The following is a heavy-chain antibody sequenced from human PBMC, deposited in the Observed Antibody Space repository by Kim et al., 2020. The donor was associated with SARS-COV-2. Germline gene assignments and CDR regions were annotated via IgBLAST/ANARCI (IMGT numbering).Heavy chain of an antibody. CDR3: ARSDCSGGSCYHSPFDY. CDR2: IYYSGST. Sequence: SETLSLTCTVSGGSISSYYWSWIRQPPGKGLEWIGYIYYSGSTNYNPSLKSRVTISVDTSKNQFSLKLSSVTAADTAVYYCARSDCSGGSCYHSPFDYWG. J-gene: IGHJ4*01. CDR1: GGSISSYY. D-gene: IGHD2-15*01. V-gene: IGHV4-59*08.